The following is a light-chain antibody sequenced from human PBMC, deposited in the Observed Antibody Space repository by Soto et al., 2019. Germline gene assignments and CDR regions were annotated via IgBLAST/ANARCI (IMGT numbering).Light chain of an antibody. CDR1: ENVRTF. CDR3: QQYGSSPT. J-gene: IGKJ1*01. CDR2: GAS. Sequence: VLTQSSATLSLSPGERATLSCRASENVRTFVDWYQQKPGQAPRLLIYGASNRATDIPAMFSGSGSGTDFTLTFSILAPEDFAVYCCQQYGSSPTFGQGTKVDI. V-gene: IGKV3-20*01.